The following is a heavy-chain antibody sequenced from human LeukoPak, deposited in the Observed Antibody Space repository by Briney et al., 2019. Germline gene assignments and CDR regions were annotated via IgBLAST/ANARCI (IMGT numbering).Heavy chain of an antibody. J-gene: IGHJ5*02. CDR3: ACRYVLRFLEWQKTKIEYWFDP. D-gene: IGHD3-3*01. CDR2: FYYTGST. V-gene: IGHV4-39*01. Sequence: SETLSLTCTVFGGSISSGPYYWVWIRQPPGKGLEWIGNFYYTGSTNYNPSLKSRLTISVDTSKNQFSLKLSSVTAADTAVYYCACRYVLRFLEWQKTKIEYWFDPWGQGTLVTVSS. CDR1: GGSISSGPYY.